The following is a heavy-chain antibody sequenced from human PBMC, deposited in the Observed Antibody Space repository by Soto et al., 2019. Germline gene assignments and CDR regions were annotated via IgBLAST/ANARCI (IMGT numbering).Heavy chain of an antibody. D-gene: IGHD4-17*01. J-gene: IGHJ4*02. CDR2: ISSSSSTI. CDR3: ARFPHGDYFDY. V-gene: IGHV3-48*01. Sequence: GGSLRLSCAASGFTFSTYSMNWARQAPGKGLEWVSYISSSSSTIHYADSVKGRFTISRDNAKNSLYLQMNSLRAEDTAVYYCARFPHGDYFDYWGQGTLVTVSS. CDR1: GFTFSTYS.